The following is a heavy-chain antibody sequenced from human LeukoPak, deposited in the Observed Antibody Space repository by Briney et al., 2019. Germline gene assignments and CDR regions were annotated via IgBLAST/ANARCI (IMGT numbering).Heavy chain of an antibody. J-gene: IGHJ5*02. CDR2: ISFTGST. CDR3: ARGGELLYLEESISPESWFDP. D-gene: IGHD3-10*01. CDR1: GGSLSPYY. V-gene: IGHV4-59*01. Sequence: PSETLSLTCTASGGSLSPYYWSWIRQSPGKGLEWIGYISFTGSTNYNPSLKSRVTMSVDTSKNQFSLNLSSVTAADTAVYYCARGGELLYLEESISPESWFDPWGQGTLVTVSS.